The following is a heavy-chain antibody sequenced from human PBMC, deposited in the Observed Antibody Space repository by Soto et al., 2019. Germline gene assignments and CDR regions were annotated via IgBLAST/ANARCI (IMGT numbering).Heavy chain of an antibody. CDR2: IGTAGDT. Sequence: EVQLVESGGGLVQPGGSLRLSCAASGFTFSSYDMHWVRQATGKGLEWVSAIGTAGDTYYPGSVKGRFTISRENAKNALYLQMNSLRAEDTAVYYCARDIAEDDYYYGMDVWGQGTTVTVSS. V-gene: IGHV3-13*01. J-gene: IGHJ6*02. D-gene: IGHD6-13*01. CDR1: GFTFSSYD. CDR3: ARDIAEDDYYYGMDV.